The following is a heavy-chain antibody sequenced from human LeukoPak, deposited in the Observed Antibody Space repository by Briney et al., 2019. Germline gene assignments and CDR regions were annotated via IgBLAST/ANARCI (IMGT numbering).Heavy chain of an antibody. CDR1: GGSISSYY. Sequence: SETLPLTRTVSGGSISSYYWSWIRQPPGKGLEWIGYIYYSGSTNYNPSLKSRVTISVDTSKNQFSLKLSSVTAADTAVYYCARGGDCSSTSCYRTDWFDPWGQGTLVTVSS. CDR3: ARGGDCSSTSCYRTDWFDP. D-gene: IGHD2-2*02. V-gene: IGHV4-59*12. J-gene: IGHJ5*02. CDR2: IYYSGST.